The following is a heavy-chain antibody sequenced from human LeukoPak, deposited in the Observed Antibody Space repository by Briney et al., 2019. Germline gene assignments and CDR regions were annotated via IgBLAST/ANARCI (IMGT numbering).Heavy chain of an antibody. V-gene: IGHV3-30*02. Sequence: GGSLRLSCAASGFIFTDYGMHWVRQAPGKGLEWLTFIRYDGSDKYYADSVKGRFTISRDNSKNTLYLQMNSLRAEDTAVYYCANPGIAAAGTGWFDPWGQGTLVTVSS. J-gene: IGHJ5*02. D-gene: IGHD6-13*01. CDR3: ANPGIAAAGTGWFDP. CDR2: IRYDGSDK. CDR1: GFIFTDYG.